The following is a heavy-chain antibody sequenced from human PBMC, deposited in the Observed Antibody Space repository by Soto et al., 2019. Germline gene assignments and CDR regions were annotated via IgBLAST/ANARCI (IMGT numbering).Heavy chain of an antibody. V-gene: IGHV3-23*01. J-gene: IGHJ4*02. Sequence: VGSLRLSCAASGITFSAYAMSWVRQAPGKGLEWVSAISGSGGSTFSADSVKGRFTISRDNSKNTLYLQMNSLRVEDTAIYFCARGSSGAGNDYWGQGTLVTVSS. CDR3: ARGSSGAGNDY. D-gene: IGHD1-1*01. CDR2: ISGSGGST. CDR1: GITFSAYA.